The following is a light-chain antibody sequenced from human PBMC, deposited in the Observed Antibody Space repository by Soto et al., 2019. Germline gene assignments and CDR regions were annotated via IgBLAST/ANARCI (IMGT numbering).Light chain of an antibody. V-gene: IGKV3-15*01. CDR2: GAS. CDR3: QQYSNWPLT. J-gene: IGKJ5*01. CDR1: QHASQT. Sequence: IVFTQSPGTLSLSPGERATLSCRASQHASQTLAWYQQKHGPAPMLLIYGASTRATGTPARFSGSGSGRELTITISRLKSEDSEVDYCQQYSNWPLTFGQGTRLEIK.